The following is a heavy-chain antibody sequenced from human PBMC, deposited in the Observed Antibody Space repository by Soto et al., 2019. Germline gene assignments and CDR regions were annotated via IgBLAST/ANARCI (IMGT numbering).Heavy chain of an antibody. CDR2: IDWDDDK. D-gene: IGHD2-2*01. Sequence: SGPTLVNPTQTLTLTCTFSGFSLSTSGMCVSWIRQPPGKALEWLARIDWDDDKYYSTSLKTRLTISKDTSKNQVVLTMTNMEPVYTATYYFARGAADIDDPNFDYCGHGTLVTDPS. J-gene: IGHJ4*01. CDR1: GFSLSTSGMC. CDR3: ARGAADIDDPNFDY. V-gene: IGHV2-70*11.